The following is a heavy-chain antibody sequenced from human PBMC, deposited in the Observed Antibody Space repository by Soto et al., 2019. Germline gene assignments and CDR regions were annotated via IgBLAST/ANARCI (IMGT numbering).Heavy chain of an antibody. V-gene: IGHV1-46*01. D-gene: IGHD3-10*01. CDR3: ANSLAYYGSFGY. CDR1: GSTFTIYY. J-gene: IGHJ4*02. Sequence: ASVKVSCKGSGSTFTIYYMHWVRQAPGQGLEWMGIINPSGVSTSYAQKFQGRVTMTRDTSTSTVYMELSSLRSEDTAVYYCANSLAYYGSFGYWGQGTLVTVSS. CDR2: INPSGVST.